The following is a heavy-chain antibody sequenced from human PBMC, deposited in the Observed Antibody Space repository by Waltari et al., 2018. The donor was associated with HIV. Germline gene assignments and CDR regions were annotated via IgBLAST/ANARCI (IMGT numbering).Heavy chain of an antibody. CDR2: INHSGST. CDR1: GGSFSDYY. Sequence: QVQLQQWGAGLLKPSETLSLTCAVNGGSFSDYYWSWIRQPPGRGLEWIGEINHSGSTNANPSLKSRVTMSLDTSMNQFSLKLSSLTAADTAVYYCTRCGSSTWFFPPNYGMDVWGQGTTVTVSS. V-gene: IGHV4-34*01. J-gene: IGHJ6*02. D-gene: IGHD6-13*01. CDR3: TRCGSSTWFFPPNYGMDV.